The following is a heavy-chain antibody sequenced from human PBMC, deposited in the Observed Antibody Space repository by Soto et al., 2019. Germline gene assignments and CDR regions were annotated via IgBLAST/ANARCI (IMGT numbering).Heavy chain of an antibody. CDR3: ARGIVVVVAATPPPHYYHYGMDV. Sequence: ASVKVSCKASGYTFTSYGISWVRQAPGQGLEWMGWISAYNGNTNYAQKLQGRVTMTTDTSTSTAYMELRSLRSDDTAVYYCARGIVVVVAATPPPHYYHYGMDVWGQGTTVTVSS. CDR2: ISAYNGNT. CDR1: GYTFTSYG. J-gene: IGHJ6*02. D-gene: IGHD2-15*01. V-gene: IGHV1-18*01.